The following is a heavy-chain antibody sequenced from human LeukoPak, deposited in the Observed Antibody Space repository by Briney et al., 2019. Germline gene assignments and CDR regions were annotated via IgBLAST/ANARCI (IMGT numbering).Heavy chain of an antibody. CDR3: ASPKLLRFGPHPLDF. V-gene: IGHV4-4*07. D-gene: IGHD3-10*01. CDR2: IYTSGST. CDR1: GGSISRYY. Sequence: PSETLSLTCTVSGGSISRYYWSWIRQPAGKGLEWIGRIYTSGSTIYNPSLKSRVTMSVDTSKNQFSLKLSSVTAADTAVYYCASPKLLRFGPHPLDFWGQGTTVTVSA. J-gene: IGHJ3*01.